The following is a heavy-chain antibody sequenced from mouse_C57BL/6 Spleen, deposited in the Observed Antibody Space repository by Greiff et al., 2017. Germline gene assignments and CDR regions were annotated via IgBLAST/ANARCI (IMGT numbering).Heavy chain of an antibody. D-gene: IGHD1-1*01. V-gene: IGHV1-55*01. Sequence: QVQLQQPGAELVKPGASVKMSCKASGYTFTSYWITWVKQRPGQGLEWIGDIYPGSGSTNYNEKFKSKATLTVDTSSSTAYMQLSSLTSEDSAVYYCARFSFITTVGDAMDYWGQGTSVTVSS. J-gene: IGHJ4*01. CDR3: ARFSFITTVGDAMDY. CDR2: IYPGSGST. CDR1: GYTFTSYW.